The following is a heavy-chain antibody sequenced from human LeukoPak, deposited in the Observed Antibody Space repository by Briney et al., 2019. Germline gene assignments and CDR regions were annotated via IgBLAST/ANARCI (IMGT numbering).Heavy chain of an antibody. CDR2: IYSGGST. CDR1: GFTFSSYE. J-gene: IGHJ3*02. Sequence: QAGGSLRLSCAASGFTFSSYEMNWVRQAPGKGLEWVSVIYSGGSTYYADSVKGRFTISRDNSKNTLYLQMNSLRAEDTAVYYCARFYDSSGWGASDIWGQGTMVTVSS. CDR3: ARFYDSSGWGASDI. V-gene: IGHV3-66*01. D-gene: IGHD3-22*01.